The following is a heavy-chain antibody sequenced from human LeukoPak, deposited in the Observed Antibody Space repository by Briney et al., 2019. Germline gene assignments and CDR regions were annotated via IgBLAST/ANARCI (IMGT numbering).Heavy chain of an antibody. CDR1: GYTLTELS. Sequence: ASVKVSCKVSGYTLTELSMHWVRQAPGKGLEWMGGFDPEDGETIYAQKFQGGVTMTEDTSTDTAYMELSSLRSEDTAVYYCATRSIVPANGDASPPINIENYYYYMDVWGKGTTVTVSS. J-gene: IGHJ6*03. CDR3: ATRSIVPANGDASPPINIENYYYYMDV. CDR2: FDPEDGET. D-gene: IGHD2-2*01. V-gene: IGHV1-24*01.